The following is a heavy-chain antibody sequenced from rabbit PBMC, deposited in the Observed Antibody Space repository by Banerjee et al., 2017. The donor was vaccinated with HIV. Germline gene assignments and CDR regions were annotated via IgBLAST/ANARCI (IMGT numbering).Heavy chain of an antibody. CDR3: ARGGVGTTYPYGGMDL. V-gene: IGHV1S40*01. CDR2: IYVGNSGNT. D-gene: IGHD8-1*01. J-gene: IGHJ6*01. Sequence: QSLEESGGDLVKPGASLSLTCTASGFSWGSSYYVCWVRQAPGKGLEWIACIYVGNSGNTAYASWAKGRFTISKTSSTTVTLQMTSLTAADTATYFCARGGVGTTYPYGGMDLWGQGTLVTVS. CDR1: GFSWGSSYY.